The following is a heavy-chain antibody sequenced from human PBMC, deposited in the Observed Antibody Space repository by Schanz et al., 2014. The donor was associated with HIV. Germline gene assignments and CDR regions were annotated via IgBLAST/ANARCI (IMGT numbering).Heavy chain of an antibody. J-gene: IGHJ6*02. D-gene: IGHD6-19*01. CDR1: GFTFSSYA. V-gene: IGHV3-30*18. Sequence: QVQLVESGGGVVQPGRSLRLSCVASGFTFSSYAMHWVRQAPGKGLEWVAVISYDGTNKYYADPVNGRFTISRDNSKNTVYLQMNSLRAEDTALYYCAKDNGWPLASYYGMDVWGQGTTVTVSS. CDR2: ISYDGTNK. CDR3: AKDNGWPLASYYGMDV.